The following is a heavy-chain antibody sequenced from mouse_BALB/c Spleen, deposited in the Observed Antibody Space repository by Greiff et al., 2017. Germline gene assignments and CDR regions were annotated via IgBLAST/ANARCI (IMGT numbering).Heavy chain of an antibody. CDR3: ARGGSPFAY. Sequence: EVQVVESGAELVKPGASVKLSCTASGFNIKDTYMHWVKQRPEQGLEWIGRIDPANGNTKYDPKFQGKATITADTSSNTAYLQLSSLTSEDTAVYYCARGGSPFAYWGQGTLVTVSA. V-gene: IGHV14-3*02. CDR2: IDPANGNT. CDR1: GFNIKDTY. J-gene: IGHJ3*01.